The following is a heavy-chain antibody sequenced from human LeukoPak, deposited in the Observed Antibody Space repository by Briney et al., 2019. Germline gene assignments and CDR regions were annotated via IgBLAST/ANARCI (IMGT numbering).Heavy chain of an antibody. J-gene: IGHJ5*02. D-gene: IGHD2-2*01. CDR3: ARRGYCSSTSCYEYWFDP. V-gene: IGHV4-39*01. CDR2: IYYSGSP. Sequence: SETLSLTCTVSGGSISLSTFHWGWIRQSPGKGLEWIASIYYSGSPFYNPSLKSRLTISVDTSKNQFSLKLSSVTATDTAVYYCARRGYCSSTSCYEYWFDPWGQGTLVTVSS. CDR1: GGSISLSTFH.